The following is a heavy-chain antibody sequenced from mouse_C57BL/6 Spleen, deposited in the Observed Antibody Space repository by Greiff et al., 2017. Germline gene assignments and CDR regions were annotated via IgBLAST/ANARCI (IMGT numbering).Heavy chain of an antibody. Sequence: QVQLQQSGAELVKPGASVTLSCKASGYTFTSYWMKWVKQRPGQGLEWIGEIDPSDSYTNYNQKFKGKATLAVDTSASTAYMQLSSLTSEDSAVDYCARLKGGYYAMDDWGQGTSVTVSS. V-gene: IGHV1-50*01. D-gene: IGHD1-1*02. CDR1: GYTFTSYW. CDR2: IDPSDSYT. J-gene: IGHJ4*01. CDR3: ARLKGGYYAMDD.